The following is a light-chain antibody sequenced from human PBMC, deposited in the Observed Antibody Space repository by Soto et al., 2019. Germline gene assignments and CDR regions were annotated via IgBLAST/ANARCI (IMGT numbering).Light chain of an antibody. CDR1: QSVSSNY. Sequence: EIVLTQSPGTLSLSPGEIATLSCRASQSVSSNYLAWYQQKSGQAPRLLIYGASSRATGIPDRFSGSGSGTDFTLTISKLEPEDFAVYYCQQYGNSPYAFGQGTELEI. V-gene: IGKV3-20*01. J-gene: IGKJ2*01. CDR2: GAS. CDR3: QQYGNSPYA.